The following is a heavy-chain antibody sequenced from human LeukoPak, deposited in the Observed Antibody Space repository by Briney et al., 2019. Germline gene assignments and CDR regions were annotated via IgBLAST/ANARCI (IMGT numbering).Heavy chain of an antibody. J-gene: IGHJ6*04. CDR1: GGSISSGYY. V-gene: IGHV4-38-2*02. CDR3: ARGYYGSNV. CDR2: IYHSGST. Sequence: SETLSLTCSVSGGSISSGYYWGWIRQPPGKGLEWIGSIYHSGSTYYNPSLKSRVTISVDKSKNQFSLKLSSVTAADTAVYYCARGYYGSNVWGKGTTVTISS.